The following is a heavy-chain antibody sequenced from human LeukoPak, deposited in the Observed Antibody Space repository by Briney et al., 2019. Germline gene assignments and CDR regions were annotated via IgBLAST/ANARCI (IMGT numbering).Heavy chain of an antibody. CDR1: GYTFTSYY. J-gene: IGHJ4*02. Sequence: ASVKVSCKTSGYTFTSYYMFWVRQAPGHGLEWMGIINPSAGSTTYAQKFQGRVTMTRDTSTSTDYMEMSSLESDDTAVYYCARVVGAAPTRRIDHWGQGTLVTVSS. D-gene: IGHD6-6*01. V-gene: IGHV1-46*01. CDR2: INPSAGST. CDR3: ARVVGAAPTRRIDH.